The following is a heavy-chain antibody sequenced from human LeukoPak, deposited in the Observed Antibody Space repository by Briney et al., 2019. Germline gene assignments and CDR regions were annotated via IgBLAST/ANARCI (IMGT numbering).Heavy chain of an antibody. CDR3: ARVRYNWNDEDY. Sequence: GGSLRLSCAASGFTFSDYYMSWIRQAPGKGLEWVSYISSSSSYIYYADSVKGRFTISRDNAKNSLYLQMNSLRAEDTAVYYCARVRYNWNDEDYWGQGTLVTVSS. D-gene: IGHD1-1*01. CDR2: ISSSSSYI. J-gene: IGHJ4*02. V-gene: IGHV3-11*06. CDR1: GFTFSDYY.